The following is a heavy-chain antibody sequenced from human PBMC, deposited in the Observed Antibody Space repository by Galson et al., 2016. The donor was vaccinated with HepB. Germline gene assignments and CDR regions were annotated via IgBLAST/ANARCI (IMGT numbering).Heavy chain of an antibody. CDR1: GFTFSNYV. J-gene: IGHJ4*02. D-gene: IGHD2-21*01. Sequence: SLRLSCAPSGFTFSNYVFSWVRQAPGKGLEWVSAISGDSGSIIYADSLRGQFTISRDNSKNTVYLQLSNLRVEDTAVYFCSRDVVWLSGNSDIWYRRFEFWGQGTLVTVSS. CDR3: SRDVVWLSGNSDIWYRRFEF. CDR2: ISGDSGSI. V-gene: IGHV3-23*01.